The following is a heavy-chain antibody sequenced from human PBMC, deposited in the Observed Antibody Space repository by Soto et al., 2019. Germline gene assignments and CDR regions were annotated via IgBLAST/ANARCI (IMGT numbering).Heavy chain of an antibody. J-gene: IGHJ4*02. V-gene: IGHV3-48*03. CDR1: GFTFSAYE. CDR3: VREGHYYFDY. CDR2: ISKSGGTT. Sequence: GGSLRLSCAASGFTFSAYEMHWVRQAPGQGLEWVSYISKSGGTTYYADSVKGRFTISRDDAKNSVYLQMSSPRPEDMAVYKCVREGHYYFDYWGQGALVTVSS.